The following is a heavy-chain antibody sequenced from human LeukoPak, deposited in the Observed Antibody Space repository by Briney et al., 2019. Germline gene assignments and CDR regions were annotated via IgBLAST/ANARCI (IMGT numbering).Heavy chain of an antibody. CDR1: GFTFSNYW. CDR2: INQDGSER. Sequence: GGSLRLSCAVSGFTFSNYWMSWVRQAPAKGLEWVAYINQDGSERYYVDSMEGRFTISRDNAEKSLFLQMNSLRAEDTAMYYCARGSGDNWFDPWGQGTLVTVSS. CDR3: ARGSGDNWFDP. D-gene: IGHD7-27*01. V-gene: IGHV3-7*01. J-gene: IGHJ5*02.